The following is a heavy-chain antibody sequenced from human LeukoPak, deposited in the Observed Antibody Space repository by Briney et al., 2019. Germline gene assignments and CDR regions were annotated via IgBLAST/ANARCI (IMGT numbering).Heavy chain of an antibody. D-gene: IGHD2-15*01. Sequence: SVKVSCKASGGTFTNYAISWVRQAPGQGLEWMGRIIPIFGAANYAQKFQGRVTITTDESTSTAYMELSSLRSMVRAVYYCARDECSGGSCYPRGGNWFDPWGQGTLVTVSS. V-gene: IGHV1-69*05. CDR1: GGTFTNYA. CDR3: ARDECSGGSCYPRGGNWFDP. J-gene: IGHJ5*02. CDR2: IIPIFGAA.